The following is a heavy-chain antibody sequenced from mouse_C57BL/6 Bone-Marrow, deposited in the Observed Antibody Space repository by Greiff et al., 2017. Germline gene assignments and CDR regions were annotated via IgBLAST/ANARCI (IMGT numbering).Heavy chain of an antibody. J-gene: IGHJ4*01. CDR1: GYTFTSYW. CDR2: IYPGSGST. Sequence: QVQLQQPGAELVKPGASVKMSCKASGYTFTSYWITWVKQRPGQGLEWIGDIYPGSGSTNYNEKFKSKATLTVDTSSSTAYMQLSSLTSEDSAVYYCARWVNWDAYAMDYWGQGTSVTVSS. CDR3: ARWVNWDAYAMDY. D-gene: IGHD4-1*01. V-gene: IGHV1-55*01.